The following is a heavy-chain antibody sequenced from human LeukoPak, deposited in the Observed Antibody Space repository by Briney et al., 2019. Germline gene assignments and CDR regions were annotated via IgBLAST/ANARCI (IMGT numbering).Heavy chain of an antibody. CDR1: GGSISSYY. D-gene: IGHD5-18*01. J-gene: IGHJ4*02. V-gene: IGHV4-59*01. CDR2: IYYSGST. CDR3: ARRYSYGYYFDY. Sequence: SETLSLTCTVSGGSISSYYWSWIRQPPGKGLEWIGYIYYSGSTNYNPSLKSQVTISVDTSKNQFSLKLSSVTAADTAVYYCARRYSYGYYFDYWGQGTLVTVSS.